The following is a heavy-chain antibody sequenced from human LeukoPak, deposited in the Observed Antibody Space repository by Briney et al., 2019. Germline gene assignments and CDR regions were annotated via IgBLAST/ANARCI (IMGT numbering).Heavy chain of an antibody. Sequence: GGSLRLSCAASGFTFNNAWMSWVRQAPGKGLEWVGRIKSKTDGGTTDYAAPVKGRFTISRDDSKNTLNLQMNSLKTEDTAVYYCTTVTSSSGTYHKYYFDYWGQGTLVTVSS. V-gene: IGHV3-15*01. J-gene: IGHJ4*02. D-gene: IGHD3-10*01. CDR1: GFTFNNAW. CDR2: IKSKTDGGTT. CDR3: TTVTSSSGTYHKYYFDY.